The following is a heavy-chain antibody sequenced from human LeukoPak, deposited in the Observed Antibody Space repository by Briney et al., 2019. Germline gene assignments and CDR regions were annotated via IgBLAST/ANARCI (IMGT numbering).Heavy chain of an antibody. CDR2: VYNSVST. J-gene: IGHJ5*01. Sequence: PSETLSLTCVVSDYSITSGDYWAWIRQPPGKGLEWIGSVYNSVSTSYNPSLKSRVTMSVDPSKNQFSLNLRSVTAADTAVYYCVRNMSTEGWFDSWGRGTLVTVSS. CDR1: DYSITSGDY. D-gene: IGHD5/OR15-5a*01. V-gene: IGHV4-38-2*01. CDR3: VRNMSTEGWFDS.